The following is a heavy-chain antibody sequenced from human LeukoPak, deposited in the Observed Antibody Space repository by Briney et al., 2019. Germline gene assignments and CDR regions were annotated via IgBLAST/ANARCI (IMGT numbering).Heavy chain of an antibody. CDR2: ISWNSDNI. J-gene: IGHJ3*01. CDR3: VKGGYCSFTTCADAFDF. D-gene: IGHD2-2*01. CDR1: GFTFDDYA. V-gene: IGHV3-9*01. Sequence: PGGSLRLSCAASGFTFDDYAMHWVRQAPGTGLEWVSGISWNSDNIEYADSVKGRFTISRDNAKNSLYMQMNSLRAEDTALYYCVKGGYCSFTTCADAFDFWGQGTMVTVSS.